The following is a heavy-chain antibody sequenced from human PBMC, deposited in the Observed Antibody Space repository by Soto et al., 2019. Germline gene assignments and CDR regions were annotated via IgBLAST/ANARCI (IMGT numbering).Heavy chain of an antibody. CDR2: ISGSGGSK. Sequence: LSWAASGFTFSSYAMSWVGQAPGRGLGWVSAISGSGGSKYYADSVKGRFTISRDNSKNTLYLQMNSLRAEDTAVYYCAKDRDARAWGQGTLVTVS. CDR3: AKDRDARA. V-gene: IGHV3-23*01. D-gene: IGHD2-2*01. J-gene: IGHJ5*02. CDR1: GFTFSSYA.